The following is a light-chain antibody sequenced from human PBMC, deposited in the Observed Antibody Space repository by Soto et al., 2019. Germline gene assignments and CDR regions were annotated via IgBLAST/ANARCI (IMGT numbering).Light chain of an antibody. CDR2: GAS. Sequence: EIVMTQSPATLSVSPGERATLSCRASQSVSSNLAWHQQKPGQAPRLLIYGASTRATGIPARFSGSGSGTEFTLTINSLQSEDFAVYYCQQYNNWPRTFGQGTKVDIK. V-gene: IGKV3-15*01. CDR1: QSVSSN. J-gene: IGKJ1*01. CDR3: QQYNNWPRT.